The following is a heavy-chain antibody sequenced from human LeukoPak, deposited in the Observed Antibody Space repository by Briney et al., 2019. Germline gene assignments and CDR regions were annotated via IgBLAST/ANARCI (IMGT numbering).Heavy chain of an antibody. D-gene: IGHD3-22*01. CDR3: ARDKGEYYDSSGYLDY. J-gene: IGHJ4*02. V-gene: IGHV4-59*01. Sequence: SETLSLTCTVSGGSISSYYWSWIRQPPGKGLEWIGYIYYSGSTNYNPSLKSRVTISVDTSKNQFSLKLSSVTAADTAMYYCARDKGEYYDSSGYLDYWGQGTLVTVSS. CDR1: GGSISSYY. CDR2: IYYSGST.